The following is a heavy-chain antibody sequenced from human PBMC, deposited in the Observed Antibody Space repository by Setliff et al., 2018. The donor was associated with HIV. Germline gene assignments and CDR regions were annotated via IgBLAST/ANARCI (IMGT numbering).Heavy chain of an antibody. V-gene: IGHV4-39*07. CDR3: ARDNEQMAVPGAVFDY. D-gene: IGHD6-19*01. Sequence: SETLSLTCTVSGASFSTTSSYWGWIRQSPGKGLEWIANIYYRGNTYYNPSLKRRATISVDTSKNQFSLKLDSVTAADTAVYYCARDNEQMAVPGAVFDYWGQGTLVTVSS. J-gene: IGHJ4*02. CDR2: IYYRGNT. CDR1: GASFSTTSSY.